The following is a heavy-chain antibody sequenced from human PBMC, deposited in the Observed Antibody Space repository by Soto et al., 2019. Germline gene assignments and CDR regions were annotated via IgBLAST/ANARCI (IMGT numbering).Heavy chain of an antibody. D-gene: IGHD6-19*01. CDR2: IYYSGST. V-gene: IGHV4-39*01. J-gene: IGHJ4*02. CDR1: GGSISSSSYY. Sequence: QLQLQESGPGLVKPSETLSLTCTVSGGSISSSSYYWGWIRQPPGKGLEWIGSIYYSGSTYYNPSLTSRVTIPVDTSTSKFSLKLSAVTAADTAVYYCARRSLMAGGGDFDYWGQGTLVTVSS. CDR3: ARRSLMAGGGDFDY.